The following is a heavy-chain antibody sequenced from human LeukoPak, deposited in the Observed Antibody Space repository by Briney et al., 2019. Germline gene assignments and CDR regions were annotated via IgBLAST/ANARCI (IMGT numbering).Heavy chain of an antibody. CDR3: VSCTRWGAIDY. V-gene: IGHV3-23*01. CDR1: GFTFSSYG. CDR2: ISGSGGST. J-gene: IGHJ4*02. Sequence: GGSLRLSCAASGFTFSSYGMSWVRQAPGKGLEWVSAISGSGGSTYYADSVKGRFTISRDNSKTTLYLQMNSLRAEDTAVYYCVSCTRWGAIDYWGQGTLVTVSS. D-gene: IGHD2-2*01.